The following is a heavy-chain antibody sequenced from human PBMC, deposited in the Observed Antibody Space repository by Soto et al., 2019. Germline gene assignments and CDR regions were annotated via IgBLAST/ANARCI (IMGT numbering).Heavy chain of an antibody. V-gene: IGHV3-21*01. CDR2: ISSSSSYI. J-gene: IGHJ4*02. CDR1: VFTFSSYS. D-gene: IGHD6-6*01. Sequence: GGSLRLSCAASVFTFSSYSMNWVRQAPGKGLEWVSSISSSSSYIYYADSVKGRFTISRDNAKNSLYLQMNSLRAEDTAVYYCARDNGLEYSSSVYFDYWGQGTLVTVSS. CDR3: ARDNGLEYSSSVYFDY.